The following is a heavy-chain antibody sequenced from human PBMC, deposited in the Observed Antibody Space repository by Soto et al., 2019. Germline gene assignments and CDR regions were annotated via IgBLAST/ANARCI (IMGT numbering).Heavy chain of an antibody. CDR2: IYHSGNT. V-gene: IGHV4-4*02. Sequence: PSETLSLTCAVSGCSISSSNWWSWVRQPPGKGLEWIGEIYHSGNTNYNPSLKSRVTMAVDKSRNQFSLKLSSVTAADTAVYYCARRWGEGRVDYWGQGTLVTVS. J-gene: IGHJ4*02. CDR1: GCSISSSNW. CDR3: ARRWGEGRVDY. D-gene: IGHD3-10*01.